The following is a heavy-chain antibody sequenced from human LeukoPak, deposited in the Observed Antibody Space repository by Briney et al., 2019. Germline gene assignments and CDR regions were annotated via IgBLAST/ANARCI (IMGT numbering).Heavy chain of an antibody. CDR3: TRDIVATIIDYYYGMDV. J-gene: IGHJ6*02. D-gene: IGHD5-12*01. V-gene: IGHV3-15*01. CDR1: GFTFSNAW. Sequence: GGSLRLSCAASGFTFSNAWMSWVRQAPGKGLEWVGRIKSKTDGGTTDYAAPVKGRFTISRDDSKNTLYLQMNSLNTEDTAVYYCTRDIVATIIDYYYGMDVWGQGTTVTVSS. CDR2: IKSKTDGGTT.